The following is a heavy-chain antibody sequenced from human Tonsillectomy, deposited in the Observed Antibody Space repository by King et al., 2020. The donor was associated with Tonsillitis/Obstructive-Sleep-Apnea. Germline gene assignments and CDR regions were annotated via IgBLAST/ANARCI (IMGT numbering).Heavy chain of an antibody. V-gene: IGHV3-30*04. CDR1: GFTFSSYA. D-gene: IGHD6-19*01. Sequence: VQLVESGGGVVQPGRSLRLSCAASGFTFSSYAIHWVRQAPGKGLEWVAVISYDGSDKYYADSVKGRFIISRDNSKNTLYLQMNSLRPEDTAVYYCAREIGSSGWYPHFDYWGQGTLVAVSS. CDR2: ISYDGSDK. CDR3: AREIGSSGWYPHFDY. J-gene: IGHJ4*02.